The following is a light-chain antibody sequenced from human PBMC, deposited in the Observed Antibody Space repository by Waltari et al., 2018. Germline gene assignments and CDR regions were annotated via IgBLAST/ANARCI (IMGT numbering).Light chain of an antibody. J-gene: IGKJ4*01. CDR1: QSISSY. CDR2: AAS. Sequence: EIQMIQSPSSLSASVGDRVTITCRASQSISSYLNWYQQKPGKAPKLLIYAASSLQSGVPSRFSGSGSGTDFTLTISSLQPEDFATYFCQQTYTAPLTFGGGTKVDI. V-gene: IGKV1-39*01. CDR3: QQTYTAPLT.